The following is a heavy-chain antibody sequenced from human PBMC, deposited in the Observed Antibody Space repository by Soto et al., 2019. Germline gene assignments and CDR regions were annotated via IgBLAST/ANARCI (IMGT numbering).Heavy chain of an antibody. J-gene: IGHJ5*02. Sequence: SETLSLTCTVSGGSISSYYWSWIRQPPGKGLEWIGYIYYSGSTNYNPSLKSRVTISVDTSKNQFSLKLSSVTAADTAVYYCARDGAGRCTNGVCYPVGWWFDPWGQGTLVTVSS. V-gene: IGHV4-59*01. CDR2: IYYSGST. CDR3: ARDGAGRCTNGVCYPVGWWFDP. D-gene: IGHD2-8*01. CDR1: GGSISSYY.